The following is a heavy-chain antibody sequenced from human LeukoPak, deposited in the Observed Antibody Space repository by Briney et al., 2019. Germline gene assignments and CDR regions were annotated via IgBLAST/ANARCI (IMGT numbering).Heavy chain of an antibody. D-gene: IGHD2-2*01. CDR1: GGTFSSYA. CDR2: IIPILGIA. V-gene: IGHV1-69*04. CDR3: ATMRGSTSSHFDP. Sequence: SVKVSCKASGGTFSSYAISWVRQAPGQGLEWMGRIIPILGIANYAQKFQGRVTMTEDTSTDTAYMELSSLRSEDTAVYYCATMRGSTSSHFDPWGQGTLVTVSS. J-gene: IGHJ5*02.